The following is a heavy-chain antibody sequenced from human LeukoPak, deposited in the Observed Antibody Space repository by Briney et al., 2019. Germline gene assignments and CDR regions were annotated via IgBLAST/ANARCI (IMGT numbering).Heavy chain of an antibody. CDR1: GFTFDDYA. CDR2: ISWNSGSI. CDR3: AKDERPPYYDVWNSHLYYYYGMDV. D-gene: IGHD3-3*01. Sequence: GGSLRLSCAASGFTFDDYAMHWVRQAPGKGVEWVSGISWNSGSIGYADSVKGRFTISRDNAKNSLYLQMNSLRAEDTALYYCAKDERPPYYDVWNSHLYYYYGMDVWGQGTTVTVSS. V-gene: IGHV3-9*01. J-gene: IGHJ6*02.